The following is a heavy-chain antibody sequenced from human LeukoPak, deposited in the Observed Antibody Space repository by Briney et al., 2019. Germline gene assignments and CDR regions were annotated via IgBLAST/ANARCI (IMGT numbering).Heavy chain of an antibody. V-gene: IGHV3-33*06. Sequence: GTSLRLSCAASGFTFSTYGMHWVRQAPGKGLEWVAVIWYDGSNKYYADSVTGRFTISRDNSDNTVYLQMNSLRAEDTAVYYCAKDSWGGNCQNPPLGFNNGGQGALATVP. J-gene: IGHJ4*02. CDR1: GFTFSTYG. D-gene: IGHD4-23*01. CDR3: AKDSWGGNCQNPPLGFNN. CDR2: IWYDGSNK.